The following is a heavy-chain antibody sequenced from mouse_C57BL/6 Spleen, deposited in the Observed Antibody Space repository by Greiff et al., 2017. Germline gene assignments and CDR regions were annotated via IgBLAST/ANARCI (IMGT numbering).Heavy chain of an antibody. Sequence: QVQLQQPGTELVKPGASVKLSCKASGYTFTSYWMHWVKQRPGQGLEWIGNINPSNGGTNYNEKFKSKATLTVDKSSSTAYMQLSSLTSEDSAVYYCARWDRGIYYDYDEAYWGQGTLVTVSA. J-gene: IGHJ3*01. V-gene: IGHV1-53*01. CDR3: ARWDRGIYYDYDEAY. D-gene: IGHD2-4*01. CDR2: INPSNGGT. CDR1: GYTFTSYW.